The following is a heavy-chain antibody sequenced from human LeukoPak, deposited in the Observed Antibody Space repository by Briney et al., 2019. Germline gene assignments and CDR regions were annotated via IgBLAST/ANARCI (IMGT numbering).Heavy chain of an antibody. CDR3: ARLATMIVDAFDI. D-gene: IGHD3-22*01. CDR2: IYTSGST. Sequence: SETLSLTCTVSGFSISSYYLSWVRQPPGKGLEWIGYIYTSGSTNYNPSLKSRVTISVDKSKNQFSLKLSSVTAADTAVYYCARLATMIVDAFDIWGQGTMVTVSS. J-gene: IGHJ3*02. CDR1: GFSISSYY. V-gene: IGHV4-4*09.